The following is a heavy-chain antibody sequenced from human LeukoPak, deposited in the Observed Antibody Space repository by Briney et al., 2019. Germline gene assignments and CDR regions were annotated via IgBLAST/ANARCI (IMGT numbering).Heavy chain of an antibody. CDR1: GDSISRYY. J-gene: IGHJ3*02. CDR2: ISSSGST. CDR3: ARGPYSYDSSGAFDI. V-gene: IGHV4-4*07. D-gene: IGHD3-22*01. Sequence: SETLSLTCTVSGDSISRYYWSWIRQPAGKGLGWIGRISSSGSTNYNPSLKSRVTISVDTSKNQFSLKLSSVTAADTAVYFCARGPYSYDSSGAFDIWGQGTMVTVSS.